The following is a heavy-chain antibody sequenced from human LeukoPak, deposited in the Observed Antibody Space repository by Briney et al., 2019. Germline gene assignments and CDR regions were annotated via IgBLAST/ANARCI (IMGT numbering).Heavy chain of an antibody. CDR2: IIPIFGTA. CDR1: GGTFSSYA. Sequence: SVKASCKASGGTFSSYAISWVRQAPGQGLEWMGGIIPIFGTANYAQKFQGRVTITTDESTSTAYLELSSLRSEDPAVQYCARAMTTVTTDFDYWGQGTLVTVSS. V-gene: IGHV1-69*05. D-gene: IGHD4-17*01. CDR3: ARAMTTVTTDFDY. J-gene: IGHJ4*02.